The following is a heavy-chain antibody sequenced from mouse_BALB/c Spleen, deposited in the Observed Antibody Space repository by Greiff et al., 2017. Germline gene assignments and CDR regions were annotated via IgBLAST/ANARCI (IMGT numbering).Heavy chain of an antibody. D-gene: IGHD2-2*01. J-gene: IGHJ3*01. Sequence: DVQLQESGAELVKPGASVKLSCTASGFNIKDTYMHWVKQRPEQGLEWIGRIDPANGNTKYDPKFQGKATITADTSSNTAYLQLSSLTSEDTAVYYCALDGGYGYDAWFAYWGQGTLVTVSA. V-gene: IGHV14-3*02. CDR2: IDPANGNT. CDR1: GFNIKDTY. CDR3: ALDGGYGYDAWFAY.